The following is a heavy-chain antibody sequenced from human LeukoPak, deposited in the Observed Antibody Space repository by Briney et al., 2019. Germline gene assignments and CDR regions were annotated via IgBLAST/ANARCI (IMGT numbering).Heavy chain of an antibody. V-gene: IGHV5-51*01. CDR2: IYPGDSDT. J-gene: IGHJ3*02. D-gene: IGHD3-22*01. CDR1: GYSFTSYW. Sequence: GESLKISCKGSGYSFTSYWIGWVRRMPGKGLEGMGIIYPGDSDTRYSPSFQGQVTISADKSISTAYLQWSSLKASDTAMYYCAGDVYYDSSGYYPSAFDIWGQGTMVTVSS. CDR3: AGDVYYDSSGYYPSAFDI.